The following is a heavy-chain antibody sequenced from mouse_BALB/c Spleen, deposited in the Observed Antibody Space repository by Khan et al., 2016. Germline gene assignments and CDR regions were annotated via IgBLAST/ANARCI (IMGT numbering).Heavy chain of an antibody. CDR3: VRGNDGFFAWFAY. J-gene: IGHJ3*01. V-gene: IGHV3-2*02. Sequence: EVQLVESGLGLVKPSQSLSLTCTVTGYSITSDCAWSWIRQFPGNKLEWMGYISYSGYTSYNPSLKSRISITRDTSKNQFFLQLNSVTTEDTATYYCVRGNDGFFAWFAYWGQGTLVTVSA. CDR2: ISYSGYT. D-gene: IGHD2-3*01. CDR1: GYSITSDCA.